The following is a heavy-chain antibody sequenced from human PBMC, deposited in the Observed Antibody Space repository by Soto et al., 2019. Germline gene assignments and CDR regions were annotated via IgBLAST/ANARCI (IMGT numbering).Heavy chain of an antibody. CDR1: GFTFSSYG. CDR3: AKRTYNYYGMDV. J-gene: IGHJ6*02. CDR2: ISYDGSNK. Sequence: LRLSCAASGFTFSSYGMHWVRQAPGKGLEWVAVISYDGSNKYYADSVKGRFTISRDNSKNTLYLQMNSLRAEDTAVYYCAKRTYNYYGMDVWGQGTTVTVSS. V-gene: IGHV3-30*18.